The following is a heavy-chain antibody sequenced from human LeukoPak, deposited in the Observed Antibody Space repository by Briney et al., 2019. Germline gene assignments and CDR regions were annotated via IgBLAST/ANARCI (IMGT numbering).Heavy chain of an antibody. CDR1: GFTFSTYS. CDR2: ISSSSNYI. V-gene: IGHV3-21*01. Sequence: PGGSLRLSCAASGFTFSTYSMNWVRQAPGKGLEWVSSISSSSNYIYYAHSVKGRFTISRDIAKNSLYLQMNGLRAEDTAVYYCAKHSYYYDGSGYSSYFDYWGQGTLVTVSS. D-gene: IGHD3-22*01. CDR3: AKHSYYYDGSGYSSYFDY. J-gene: IGHJ4*02.